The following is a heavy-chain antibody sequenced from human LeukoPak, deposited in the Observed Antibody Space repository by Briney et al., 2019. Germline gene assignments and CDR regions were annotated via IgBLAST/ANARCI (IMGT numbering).Heavy chain of an antibody. V-gene: IGHV4-34*01. J-gene: IGHJ5*02. D-gene: IGHD3-10*01. CDR2: INHSGST. CDR1: GGSFSGYY. Sequence: PSETLSLTCAVYGGSFSGYYWSWTRQPPGKGLEWIGEINHSGSTNYNPSLKSRVTISVDTSKNQFSLKLSSVTAADTAVYYCARVRTPKITMVRGSPFDPWGQGTLVTVSS. CDR3: ARVRTPKITMVRGSPFDP.